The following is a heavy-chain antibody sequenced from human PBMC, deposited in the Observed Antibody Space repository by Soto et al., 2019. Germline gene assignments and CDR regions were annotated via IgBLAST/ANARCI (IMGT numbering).Heavy chain of an antibody. V-gene: IGHV4-34*01. CDR3: ARGGKLRFLEWLPYNWFDP. CDR2: INHSGST. CDR1: GGSFSGYY. Sequence: KTSETLSLTCAVYGGSFSGYYWSWIRQPPGKGLEWIGEINHSGSTNYNPSLKSRVTISVDTSKNQFSLRLSSVTAADTAVYYFARGGKLRFLEWLPYNWFDPWGQGTLVTSPQ. J-gene: IGHJ5*02. D-gene: IGHD3-3*01.